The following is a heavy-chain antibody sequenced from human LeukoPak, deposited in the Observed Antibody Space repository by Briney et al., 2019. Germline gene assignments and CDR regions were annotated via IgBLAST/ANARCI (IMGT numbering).Heavy chain of an antibody. V-gene: IGHV4-34*01. D-gene: IGHD4-17*01. CDR3: ARDLDTTVTMKGMDV. CDR2: INHTGST. J-gene: IGHJ6*04. Sequence: SETLSLTCAVYGGSFSGYYWYWIRQSPGKGLEWIGEINHTGSTNYSPSLESRVTMSIDTSKNQFSLRLTSVAAADTAVYYCARDLDTTVTMKGMDVWGKGTTVTVSS. CDR1: GGSFSGYY.